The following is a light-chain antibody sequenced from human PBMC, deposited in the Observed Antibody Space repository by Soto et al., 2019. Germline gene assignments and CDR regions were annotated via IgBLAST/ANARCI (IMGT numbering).Light chain of an antibody. V-gene: IGLV2-14*01. Sequence: QSALTQPASVSGSPGQSITISCTGTSSDVGGYDYVSWYQQHPGQAPKLMIYDVNNRPSGVSNRFSGSKSGNTASLTISGLQAEDEADYYCSSHSSSSTLVVFGGGTQLTVL. CDR2: DVN. J-gene: IGLJ2*01. CDR3: SSHSSSSTLVV. CDR1: SSDVGGYDY.